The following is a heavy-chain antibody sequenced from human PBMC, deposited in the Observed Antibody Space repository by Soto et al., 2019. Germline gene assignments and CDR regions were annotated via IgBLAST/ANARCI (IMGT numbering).Heavy chain of an antibody. CDR2: IYYSGRT. Sequence: SETLSLTCTVSGGSVSSSSCYWGWIRQPPGKGLEWIGSIYYSGRTYYNPSLKSRVTISVDTSKNQFSLKLSSVTAADTAVYYCAKDGAPDVEMATIFFDYWGQGTLVTVSS. J-gene: IGHJ4*02. V-gene: IGHV4-39*02. CDR1: GGSVSSSSCY. D-gene: IGHD5-12*01. CDR3: AKDGAPDVEMATIFFDY.